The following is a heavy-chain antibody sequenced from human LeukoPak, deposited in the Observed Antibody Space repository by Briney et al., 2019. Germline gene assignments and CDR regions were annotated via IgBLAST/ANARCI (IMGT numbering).Heavy chain of an antibody. J-gene: IGHJ4*02. CDR1: GFTFSSYW. D-gene: IGHD2-2*01. Sequence: GGSLKLSCAASGFTFSSYWMSWVRQAPGKELEWVANIKQDGSEKYYVDSVKGRFTISRDNAKNSLYLQMNSLRAEDTAVYYCARESNSWPDEGYYWGQETLVTVSS. CDR3: ARESNSWPDEGYY. V-gene: IGHV3-7*03. CDR2: IKQDGSEK.